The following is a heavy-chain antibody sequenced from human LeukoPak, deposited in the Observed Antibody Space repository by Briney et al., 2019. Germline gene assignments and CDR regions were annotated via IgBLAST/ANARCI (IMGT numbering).Heavy chain of an antibody. J-gene: IGHJ3*02. Sequence: GGSLRLSCAASGFTFSSYSMNWVRQAPGKGLEWVSSISSSSSYIYYADSVKGRFTISRDNAKNSLYLQMNSLRAEDTAVYYCARDHFSIGWYSSAFDSWGQGTMVTVSS. D-gene: IGHD6-19*01. CDR2: ISSSSSYI. V-gene: IGHV3-21*01. CDR1: GFTFSSYS. CDR3: ARDHFSIGWYSSAFDS.